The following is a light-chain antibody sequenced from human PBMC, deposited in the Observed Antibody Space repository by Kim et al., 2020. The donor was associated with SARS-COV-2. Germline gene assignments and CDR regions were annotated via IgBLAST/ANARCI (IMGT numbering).Light chain of an antibody. CDR3: QQSYSMIT. Sequence: SASVGDRVTITGRSSQSINIYLNWYQQKLGNAPKILIYDASSLQSGVPSRFSGSGSGTDFTLTISSLQPEDVATYYCQQSYSMITFGGGTKVDIK. CDR1: QSINIY. V-gene: IGKV1-39*01. CDR2: DAS. J-gene: IGKJ4*01.